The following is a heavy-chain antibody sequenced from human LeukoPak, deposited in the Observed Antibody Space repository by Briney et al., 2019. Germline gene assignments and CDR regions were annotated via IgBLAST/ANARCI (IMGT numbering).Heavy chain of an antibody. Sequence: GASVKVSSKASGDTFTSHYMHWGRQAPGQGLEGRGIINPNGGSTTYAHKFQGRVTMTRDTSTSTLYMELSSLRSEDTAVYYCARVAGGYTETDYWGQGTLVTVSS. V-gene: IGHV1-46*03. CDR1: GDTFTSHY. CDR3: ARVAGGYTETDY. CDR2: INPNGGST. D-gene: IGHD1-26*01. J-gene: IGHJ4*02.